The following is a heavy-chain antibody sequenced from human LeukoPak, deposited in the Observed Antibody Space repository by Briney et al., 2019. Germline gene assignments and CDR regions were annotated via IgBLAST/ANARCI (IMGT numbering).Heavy chain of an antibody. D-gene: IGHD2-2*01. J-gene: IGHJ6*03. CDR3: ARAGRIYCSSTSCRNYYYYYMDV. CDR2: IYHSGST. V-gene: IGHV4-38-2*02. Sequence: SETLSLTCTVSGYSISNGYYWGWIRQPPGKGLEWIGSIYHSGSTYYNPSLKSRVTISVDTSKSQFSLKLSSVTAADTAVYYCARAGRIYCSSTSCRNYYYYYMDVWGKGTTVTVSS. CDR1: GYSISNGYY.